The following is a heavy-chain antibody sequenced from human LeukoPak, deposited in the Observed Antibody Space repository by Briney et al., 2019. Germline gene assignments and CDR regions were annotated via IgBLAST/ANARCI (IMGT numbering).Heavy chain of an antibody. CDR3: ARLDIVATKGG. CDR1: GFTFSSYA. D-gene: IGHD5-12*01. V-gene: IGHV3-30*04. CDR2: ISYDGSNK. Sequence: GRSLRLSCAASGFTFSSYAMHCVRQAPGKGLEWVAVISYDGSNKYYADSVKGRFTISRDNSKNTLYLQMNSLRAEDTAVYYCARLDIVATKGGWGQGTLVTVSS. J-gene: IGHJ4*02.